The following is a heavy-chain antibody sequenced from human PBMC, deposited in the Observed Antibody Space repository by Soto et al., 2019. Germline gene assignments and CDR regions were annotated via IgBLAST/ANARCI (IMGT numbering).Heavy chain of an antibody. CDR1: GFTFSSYA. CDR2: ISGSGGST. CDR3: AKDTGKQQPGFHPFDAFDI. V-gene: IGHV3-23*01. Sequence: GGSLRLSCAASGFTFSSYAMSWVRQAPGKGLEWVSAISGSGGSTYYADSVKGRFTISRDNSKNTMYLQMNSLRAEDTAVYYCAKDTGKQQPGFHPFDAFDIWGQGTMVTVSS. J-gene: IGHJ3*02. D-gene: IGHD6-13*01.